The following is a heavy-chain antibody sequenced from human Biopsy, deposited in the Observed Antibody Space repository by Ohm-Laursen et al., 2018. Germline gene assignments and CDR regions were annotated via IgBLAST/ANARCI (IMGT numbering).Heavy chain of an antibody. Sequence: PTRTLTLTRTLSGFSLNTRGMSVTWIRQPPGKALEWLARIDWDDAKFYSESLKTRLTISKGTSENHVVLTLSDVAPVDTATYYCARIPILVVPAAIVYRHRRHLQGLDVWGQGTTVIVSS. CDR3: ARIPILVVPAAIVYRHRRHLQGLDV. CDR1: GFSLNTRGMS. D-gene: IGHD2-2*02. J-gene: IGHJ6*02. CDR2: IDWDDAK. V-gene: IGHV2-70*16.